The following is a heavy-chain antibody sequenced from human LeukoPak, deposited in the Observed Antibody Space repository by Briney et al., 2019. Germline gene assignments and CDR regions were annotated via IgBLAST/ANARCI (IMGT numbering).Heavy chain of an antibody. J-gene: IGHJ4*02. D-gene: IGHD5-24*01. CDR1: GFTFSSYA. CDR3: AKDFLEMATMNAVYRYFGY. CDR2: ISGSGGST. V-gene: IGHV3-23*01. Sequence: PGGSLRLSCAASGFTFSSYAMSWVRQAPGKGLEWVSAISGSGGSTYYADSVKGRFTISRDNSKNTLYLQMNSLRAEDTAVYYCAKDFLEMATMNAVYRYFGYWGQGTLVTVSS.